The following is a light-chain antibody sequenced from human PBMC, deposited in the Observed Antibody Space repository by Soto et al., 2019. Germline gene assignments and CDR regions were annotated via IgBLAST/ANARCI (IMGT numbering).Light chain of an antibody. Sequence: DIVLTQSPGTLSLSPGERATLSCRASQSVTSSYLAWYQQKPGQAPRLLIYAASRRATGIPDRFSGSGSGTDVTLPISSVEPEYFAVYYCQQYGGSPQPFGQGTKVEIK. J-gene: IGKJ1*01. CDR3: QQYGGSPQP. CDR2: AAS. CDR1: QSVTSSY. V-gene: IGKV3-20*01.